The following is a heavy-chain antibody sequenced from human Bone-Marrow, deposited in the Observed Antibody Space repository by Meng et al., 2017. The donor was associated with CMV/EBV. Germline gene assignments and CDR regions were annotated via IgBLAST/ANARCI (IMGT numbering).Heavy chain of an antibody. Sequence: SVKVSCKASGGTFSSYTISWVRQAPGQGLEWMGRIIPILGIANYAQKFQGRVTIIADKSTSTAYMELSSLRSEDTAVYYCVREYIVVVPAAISRRSNWFDPWGQGTLVTVSS. CDR1: GGTFSSYT. D-gene: IGHD2-2*01. J-gene: IGHJ5*02. CDR3: VREYIVVVPAAISRRSNWFDP. V-gene: IGHV1-69*04. CDR2: IIPILGIA.